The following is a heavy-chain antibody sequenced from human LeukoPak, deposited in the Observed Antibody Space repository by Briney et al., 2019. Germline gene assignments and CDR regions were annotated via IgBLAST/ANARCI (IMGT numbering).Heavy chain of an antibody. CDR3: ARVVAGRRFDP. J-gene: IGHJ5*02. D-gene: IGHD6-19*01. CDR1: GGSMSSSSYF. Sequence: MPSETLSLTCTVSGGSMSSSSYFWGWIRQPPGKGLEWIGSIYYSGSTNYNPSLKSRVTISVDTSKNQFSLKVNSVTAADTAVYYCARVVAGRRFDPWGQGTLVTVSS. V-gene: IGHV4-39*07. CDR2: IYYSGST.